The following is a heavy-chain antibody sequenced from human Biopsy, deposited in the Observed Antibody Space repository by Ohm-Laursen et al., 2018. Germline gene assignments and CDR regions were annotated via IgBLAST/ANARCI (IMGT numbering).Heavy chain of an antibody. CDR1: GYSISSDYR. J-gene: IGHJ4*02. V-gene: IGHV4-38-2*02. CDR2: IFKDGNT. Sequence: SDTLSLTCTVSGYSISSDYRWGWIRQAPGKTLEWLGNIFKDGNTHYNPSLRSRLNISIDTSKNQFSLMMTSVSGADTAVYFCARVGSGWAPFDKWGPGTLVTVSS. D-gene: IGHD6-19*01. CDR3: ARVGSGWAPFDK.